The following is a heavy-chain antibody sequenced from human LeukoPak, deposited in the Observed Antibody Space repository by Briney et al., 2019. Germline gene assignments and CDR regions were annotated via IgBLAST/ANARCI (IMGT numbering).Heavy chain of an antibody. CDR2: INHSGST. Sequence: PSETLSLTCAVYGGSFSGYYWSWIRQPPGKGLEWMGEINHSGSTNYHPSLKSRVTISVDTSKNQFSLKLSSVTAADTAVYYCARVISRGELLWFGESNGGYYYYMDVWGKGTTVTVSS. J-gene: IGHJ6*03. CDR1: GGSFSGYY. CDR3: ARVISRGELLWFGESNGGYYYYMDV. D-gene: IGHD3-10*01. V-gene: IGHV4-34*01.